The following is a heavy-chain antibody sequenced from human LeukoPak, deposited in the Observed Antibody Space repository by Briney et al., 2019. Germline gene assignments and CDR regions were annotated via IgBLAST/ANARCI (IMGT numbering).Heavy chain of an antibody. Sequence: SETLSLTCTVSGGSISSGSYYWSWIRQPAGTGLEWIGRIYTSGSTNYNPSLKSRVTISVDTSRNQFSLKLSSVTAADTAVYYCARDLFYDFWSGYYTDNWFDPWGQGTLVTVSS. CDR2: IYTSGST. D-gene: IGHD3-3*01. J-gene: IGHJ5*02. CDR3: ARDLFYDFWSGYYTDNWFDP. V-gene: IGHV4-61*02. CDR1: GGSISSGSYY.